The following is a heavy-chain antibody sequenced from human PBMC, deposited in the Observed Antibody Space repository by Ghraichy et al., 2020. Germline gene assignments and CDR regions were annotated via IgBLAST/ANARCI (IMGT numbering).Heavy chain of an antibody. Sequence: ETLSLTCAASGLTFSSYWMHWVRQAPGKGLVWVSRINSDGSSTSYADSVKGRFTISRDNAKNTLYLQMNSLRAEDTAVYYCATTPRYQNAAFDIWGQGTMVTVSS. J-gene: IGHJ3*02. CDR3: ATTPRYQNAAFDI. D-gene: IGHD2-2*01. CDR1: GLTFSSYW. CDR2: INSDGSST. V-gene: IGHV3-74*01.